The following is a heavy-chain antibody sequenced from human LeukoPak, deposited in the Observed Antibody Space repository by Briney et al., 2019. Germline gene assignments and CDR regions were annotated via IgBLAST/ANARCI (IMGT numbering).Heavy chain of an antibody. J-gene: IGHJ4*02. V-gene: IGHV5-51*01. Sequence: GESLKISCKGSGYSFTSYWSGWVRQMPGKGLEWMGIIYPGDSASSYSTSFQGQVTISADTSITNAYLQWSSLKASDTAMDYCARLGYSGYVTSLDYWGQGTLVTVSS. CDR3: ARLGYSGYVTSLDY. CDR1: GYSFTSYW. D-gene: IGHD5-12*01. CDR2: IYPGDSAS.